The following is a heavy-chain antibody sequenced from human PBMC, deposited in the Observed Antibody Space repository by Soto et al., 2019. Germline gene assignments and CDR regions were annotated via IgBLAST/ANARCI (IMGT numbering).Heavy chain of an antibody. CDR3: ARGLRYYGSGSSTYYYYGMDV. CDR2: IYHSGST. CDR1: GGSISSGGYS. V-gene: IGHV4-30-2*01. D-gene: IGHD3-10*01. Sequence: SETLSLTCAVSGGSISSGGYSWSWIRQPPGKGLEWIGYIYHSGSTYYNPSLKSRVTISVDRSKNQFSLKLSSVTAADTAVYYCARGLRYYGSGSSTYYYYGMDVWGQGTTVNVSS. J-gene: IGHJ6*02.